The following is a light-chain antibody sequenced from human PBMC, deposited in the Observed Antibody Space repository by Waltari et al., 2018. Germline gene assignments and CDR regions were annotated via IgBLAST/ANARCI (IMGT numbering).Light chain of an antibody. CDR3: QTWGTGIQV. CDR2: VNSDGSP. J-gene: IGLJ3*02. CDR1: SGHSNYA. Sequence: QLALTQSPSASASLGASVRLTCTLSSGHSNYAIAWHQQQSEKGPRYLMKVNSDGSPTKGDGVPAGYSGSSSGTGRYLTTSSLQSEDEADYYCQTWGTGIQVFGGGTRLTVL. V-gene: IGLV4-69*01.